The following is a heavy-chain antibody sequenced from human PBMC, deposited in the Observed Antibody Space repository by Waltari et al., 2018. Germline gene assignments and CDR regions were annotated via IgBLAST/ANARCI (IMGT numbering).Heavy chain of an antibody. CDR1: GFTFSSYA. D-gene: IGHD6-19*01. V-gene: IGHV3-23*01. J-gene: IGHJ4*02. CDR3: AKDGYSSGWYGDFDY. Sequence: EVQLLESGGGLVQPGGSLSLSCAASGFTFSSYAMSWVRPAPGKGLEWVSALSGSGGSTYYADAVKGRFTISRDNSKNTLYLKMNSLRAEDTAVYYCAKDGYSSGWYGDFDYWGQGTLVTVSS. CDR2: LSGSGGST.